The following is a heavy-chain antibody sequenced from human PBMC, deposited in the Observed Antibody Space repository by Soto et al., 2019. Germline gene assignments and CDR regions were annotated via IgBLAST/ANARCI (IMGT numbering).Heavy chain of an antibody. J-gene: IGHJ4*02. V-gene: IGHV1-69*13. CDR3: ARGVPYGGNSFDY. D-gene: IGHD2-15*01. CDR1: GGTCSIYA. Sequence: SVKVSCKASGGTCSIYAISCVRQSPGQGLEWMGGIIPIFGTANYAQKFQGRVTITADESTSTAYMELSSLRSEDTAVYYCARGVPYGGNSFDYWGQGTLVTVSS. CDR2: IIPIFGTA.